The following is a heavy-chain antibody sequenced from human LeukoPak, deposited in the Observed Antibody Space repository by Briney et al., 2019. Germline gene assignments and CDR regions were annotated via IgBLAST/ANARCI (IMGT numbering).Heavy chain of an antibody. D-gene: IGHD3/OR15-3a*01. CDR1: GFTFRTSG. CDR2: DGTNI. Sequence: GGSLRLSCAASGFTFRTSGMHWVRQAPGKGLEWVAIDGTNIYYTDSVKGRFTISRDNSKNTLYLQMNSLSGEDTAVYYCARDKDWYLDYWGQGTPVTV. J-gene: IGHJ4*02. CDR3: ARDKDWYLDY. V-gene: IGHV3-33*01.